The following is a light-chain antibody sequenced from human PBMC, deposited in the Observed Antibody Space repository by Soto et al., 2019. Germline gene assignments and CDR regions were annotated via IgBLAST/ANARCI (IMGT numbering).Light chain of an antibody. J-gene: IGKJ4*01. CDR1: QGISSA. Sequence: AIQFTHSPSSLSASVVDSVTITFLASQGISSALAWYQQTPGRAPKLLIYDASTLESGVPSRFSGSGSGTDFTFTISSLQPEDIATYYCQKYDNLLLNFGGGTKVDIK. V-gene: IGKV1D-13*01. CDR2: DAS. CDR3: QKYDNLLLN.